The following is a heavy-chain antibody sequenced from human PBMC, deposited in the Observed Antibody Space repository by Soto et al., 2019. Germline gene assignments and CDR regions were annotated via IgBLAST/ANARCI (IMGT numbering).Heavy chain of an antibody. V-gene: IGHV3-9*01. CDR2: ISWNSGSI. D-gene: IGHD6-13*01. CDR1: GFTFDNYA. Sequence: GGSLRLSCAASGFTFDNYAMHWVRQAPGKGLEWVSGISWNSGSIGYADSVKGRFTISRDNAKNSLYLQMNSLRAEDTALYYCAKGGVAAAGNYMDVWGKGTTVTVSS. CDR3: AKGGVAAAGNYMDV. J-gene: IGHJ6*03.